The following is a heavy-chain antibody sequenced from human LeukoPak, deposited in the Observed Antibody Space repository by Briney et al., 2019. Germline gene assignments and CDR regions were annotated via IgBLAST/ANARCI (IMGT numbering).Heavy chain of an antibody. CDR2: ISWYSGSI. Sequence: PGGSLRLSCAASGYTFDDYAMHWVRQAPGKGLEWVSDISWYSGSIGYADSVKGRFTISRDNAKNSLYVKMNSLRAEDTAMYYCAKTKDGYNYYDYWGQGTLVTVSS. CDR3: AKTKDGYNYYDY. CDR1: GYTFDDYA. D-gene: IGHD5-24*01. V-gene: IGHV3-9*01. J-gene: IGHJ4*02.